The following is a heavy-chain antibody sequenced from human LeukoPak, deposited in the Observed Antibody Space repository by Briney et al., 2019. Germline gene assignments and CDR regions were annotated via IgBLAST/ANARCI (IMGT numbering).Heavy chain of an antibody. J-gene: IGHJ6*02. CDR1: EFTFSSYW. CDR2: IKPDGSER. D-gene: IGHD2-15*01. Sequence: GGSLRLSCAASEFTFSSYWMSWVRQAPGKGLEWVANIKPDGSERKYVDSVKGRFTISRDNSKTSLYLQMNSLRTEDTALYYCAKEVAGSAMDYYYGMDVWGQGTTVTVSS. CDR3: AKEVAGSAMDYYYGMDV. V-gene: IGHV3-7*05.